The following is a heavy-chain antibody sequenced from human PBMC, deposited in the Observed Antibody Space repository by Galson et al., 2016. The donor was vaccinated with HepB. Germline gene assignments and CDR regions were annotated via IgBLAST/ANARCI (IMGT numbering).Heavy chain of an antibody. CDR3: ASWWQTPASYFDY. CDR2: VKQDGSEK. Sequence: SLRLSCAVSGFTFRNVWMSWVRQAPGKGLEWVANVKQDGSEKYYVDSVKGRFTISRDNAKNSLYLQMNSLRAEGTAVYYCASWWQTPASYFDYWGQGTLVTVSS. D-gene: IGHD2-8*02. J-gene: IGHJ4*02. CDR1: GFTFRNVW. V-gene: IGHV3-7*01.